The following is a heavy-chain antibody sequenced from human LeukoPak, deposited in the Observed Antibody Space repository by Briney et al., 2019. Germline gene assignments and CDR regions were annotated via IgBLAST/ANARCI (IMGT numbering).Heavy chain of an antibody. CDR1: GYTFTGYY. V-gene: IGHV1-2*06. Sequence: ASVKVSCKASGYTFTGYYMHWVRQAPGQGLEWMGRINPNSGGTNYAQKFQGRVTMTRDTSISTAYMELSSLRSEDTAVYYCAKADYGDYTVDPWGQGTLVTVSS. CDR3: AKADYGDYTVDP. CDR2: INPNSGGT. D-gene: IGHD4-17*01. J-gene: IGHJ5*02.